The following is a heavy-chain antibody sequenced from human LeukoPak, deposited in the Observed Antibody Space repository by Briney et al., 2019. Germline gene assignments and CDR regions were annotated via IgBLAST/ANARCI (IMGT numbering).Heavy chain of an antibody. J-gene: IGHJ6*02. V-gene: IGHV3-30*18. CDR3: AKDSDYGPDGGFHFYFYGMDV. D-gene: IGHD4-17*01. Sequence: GGSLRPSCAASGFTFSRNGMHWVRQAPGKGLEWVAVISNDGSNKYYADSVKGRFTISRDNSKNTLYPQMNSLRVEDTAVYYCAKDSDYGPDGGFHFYFYGMDVWGQGTTVTVSS. CDR2: ISNDGSNK. CDR1: GFTFSRNG.